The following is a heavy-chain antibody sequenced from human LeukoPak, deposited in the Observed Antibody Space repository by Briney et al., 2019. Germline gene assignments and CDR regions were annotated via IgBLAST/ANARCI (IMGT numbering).Heavy chain of an antibody. V-gene: IGHV3-48*03. CDR3: VKGYSSSWFPNGFDP. J-gene: IGHJ5*02. D-gene: IGHD6-13*01. CDR2: ISSSGSTI. Sequence: GGSLRLSCAASGFTFSSYEMNWVRQAPGKGLEWVSYISSSGSTIYYADSVKGRFTISRDNAKNSLYLQMNSLRAEDTALYYCVKGYSSSWFPNGFDPWGQGILVTVSS. CDR1: GFTFSSYE.